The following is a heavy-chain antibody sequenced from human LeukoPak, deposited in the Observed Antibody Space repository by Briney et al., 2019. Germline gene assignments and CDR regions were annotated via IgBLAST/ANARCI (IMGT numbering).Heavy chain of an antibody. V-gene: IGHV4-59*01. D-gene: IGHD6-13*01. CDR1: GGSIRSYY. CDR3: ATYSTASVGFHY. J-gene: IGHJ4*02. CDR2: IYYSGST. Sequence: SETLSLTCTVSGGSIRSYYWSWIRQPPGKGLEWIGYIYYSGSTNYNPSLKSRVTISVDTSKNQFSLRLSSVTAADTAVYYCATYSTASVGFHYWGRGTLVTVSS.